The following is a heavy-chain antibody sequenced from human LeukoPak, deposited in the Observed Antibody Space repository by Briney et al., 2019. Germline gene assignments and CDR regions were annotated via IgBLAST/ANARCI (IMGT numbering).Heavy chain of an antibody. J-gene: IGHJ5*02. V-gene: IGHV4-59*01. Sequence: PSETLSLTCTVSGAFISSYYWSWTRQPPGKGLEWIGYLHSDGSTNYNPSLKSRVSTSVDTSKNQFTLKLRSLTAADTAIYYCARFGTFGDNWFDPWGQGALVTVSS. CDR3: ARFGTFGDNWFDP. CDR1: GAFISSYY. CDR2: LHSDGST. D-gene: IGHD3-10*01.